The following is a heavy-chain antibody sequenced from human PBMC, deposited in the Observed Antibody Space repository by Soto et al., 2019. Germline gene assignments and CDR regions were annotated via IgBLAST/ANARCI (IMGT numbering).Heavy chain of an antibody. Sequence: EVQLLESGGGLVQPWGSLRLSCAASGFTFSSYALSWVRQAPGKGLEWVSAISANGQGIYYADSVRGRFTISRDNSKNTIFLHMDSLRAEDTAVYYCAKDRNYPRDYFHYWGQGTLVIVSS. D-gene: IGHD1-7*01. J-gene: IGHJ4*02. CDR1: GFTFSSYA. V-gene: IGHV3-23*01. CDR2: ISANGQGI. CDR3: AKDRNYPRDYFHY.